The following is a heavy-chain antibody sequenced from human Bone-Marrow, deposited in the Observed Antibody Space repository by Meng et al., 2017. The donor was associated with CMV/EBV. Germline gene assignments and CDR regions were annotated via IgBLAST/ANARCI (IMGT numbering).Heavy chain of an antibody. Sequence: SVKVSCKASGGTFSSYAISWVRQAPGQGLEWMGGIIPILGIANYAQKFQGRVTITADIFRSTAFLELSSLRSEDTAVYYCASYHCSTTDCSTRFFNYWGQGTLVTV. CDR2: IIPILGIA. D-gene: IGHD2-2*02. CDR3: ASYHCSTTDCSTRFFNY. CDR1: GGTFSSYA. V-gene: IGHV1-69*10. J-gene: IGHJ4*02.